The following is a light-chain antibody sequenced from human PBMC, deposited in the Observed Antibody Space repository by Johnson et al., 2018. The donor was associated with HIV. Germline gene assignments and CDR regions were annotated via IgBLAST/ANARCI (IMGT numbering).Light chain of an antibody. CDR3: AAWDNSLSIVYV. CDR2: RNN. V-gene: IGLV1-47*01. Sequence: QSVLTQPPSVSAAPGQKVTISCSGSSSNIGNNYVSWYQQLPGTAPKLLIYRNNQRPSGVPDRFSGSKSGTQASLPISGLQAEDEADYYCAAWDNSLSIVYVFGTGTKVTVL. CDR1: SSNIGNNY. J-gene: IGLJ1*01.